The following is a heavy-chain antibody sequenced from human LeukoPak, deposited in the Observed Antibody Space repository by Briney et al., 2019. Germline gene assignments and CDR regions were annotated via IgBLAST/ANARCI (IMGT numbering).Heavy chain of an antibody. J-gene: IGHJ4*02. Sequence: PGGSLRLSCAASGFTFSSYAMSWVRQAPGKGLEWVSAISGSGGSTYYADSVKGRFTISRDNSKNTLYLQMNSLRAEDTAVYYCAKGHAPHYYDSSGSLDYWGQGTLVTVSS. V-gene: IGHV3-23*01. CDR2: ISGSGGST. D-gene: IGHD3-22*01. CDR1: GFTFSSYA. CDR3: AKGHAPHYYDSSGSLDY.